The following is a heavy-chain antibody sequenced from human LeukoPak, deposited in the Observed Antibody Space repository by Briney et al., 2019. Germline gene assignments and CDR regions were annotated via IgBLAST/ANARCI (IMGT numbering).Heavy chain of an antibody. V-gene: IGHV3-30-3*01. Sequence: GGSLRLSCAASGFTFSSYAMHWVRQAPGKGLEWVAVISYDGSNKYYADSVKGRFTISRDNAENTLYLQMNSLGAEDTAVYYCARVRQGLYYFDSWGQGTLLTVSS. CDR2: ISYDGSNK. D-gene: IGHD3-16*02. J-gene: IGHJ4*02. CDR3: ARVRQGLYYFDS. CDR1: GFTFSSYA.